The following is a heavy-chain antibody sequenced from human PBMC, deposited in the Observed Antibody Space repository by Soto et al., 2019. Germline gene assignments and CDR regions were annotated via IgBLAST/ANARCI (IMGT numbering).Heavy chain of an antibody. CDR2: IYYTGST. V-gene: IGHV4-30-4*01. Sequence: PSETLSLTCTVSGDSINTGDYYWSWLRQPSRKGLEWIGYIYYTGSTYYNPSLKSQFTISIDTSKTQFSLKVNSVTAADTAVYYCARIPLLQGGWFDPWGQGTLVTVSS. J-gene: IGHJ5*02. CDR3: ARIPLLQGGWFDP. CDR1: GDSINTGDYY. D-gene: IGHD1-26*01.